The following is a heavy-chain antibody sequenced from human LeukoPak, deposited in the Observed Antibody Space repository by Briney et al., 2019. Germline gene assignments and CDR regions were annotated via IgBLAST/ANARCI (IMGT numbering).Heavy chain of an antibody. D-gene: IGHD4-23*01. CDR2: TLNVGRNT. J-gene: IGHJ5*02. CDR3: AKGGGISANPLDP. Sequence: GGSLRLSCAASGFSFSSWGIHWVRQAPGKGLEWVALTLNVGRNTYYADSVKGRFTISTDNSKKTLYLQMNSLRPEDTAVYYCAKGGGISANPLDPWGQGTLVIVSS. CDR1: GFSFSSWG. V-gene: IGHV3-30*18.